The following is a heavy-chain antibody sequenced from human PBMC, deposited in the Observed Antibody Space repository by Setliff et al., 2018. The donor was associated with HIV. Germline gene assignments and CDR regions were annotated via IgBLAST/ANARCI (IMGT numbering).Heavy chain of an antibody. CDR3: ARGGAVSADFDS. CDR2: IYHSGIT. CDR1: GYSISSGYY. V-gene: IGHV4-38-2*02. D-gene: IGHD3-16*01. J-gene: IGHJ4*02. Sequence: SETLSLTCTVSGYSISSGYYWGWIRQPPGKGLEWIGSIYHSGITYYNSSLKSRLTISVDTSKNQFSLRLNSVTAADTAVYFCARGGAVSADFDSWGQGTPVTVSS.